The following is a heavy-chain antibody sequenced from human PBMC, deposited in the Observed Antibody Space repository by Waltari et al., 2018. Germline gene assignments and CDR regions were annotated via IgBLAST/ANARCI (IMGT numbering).Heavy chain of an antibody. J-gene: IGHJ4*02. CDR3: ARRELFDYGEEEYVY. Sequence: QVQLQESGPGLVKPSETLSLTCAVSGYSISSGYYWGWIRQPPGKGLEWIGSIYHSGSTYYNPALKSRVTISVDTSKNQFSLKLSSVTAADTAVYYCARRELFDYGEEEYVYWGQGTLVTVSS. CDR2: IYHSGST. V-gene: IGHV4-38-2*01. CDR1: GYSISSGYY. D-gene: IGHD4-17*01.